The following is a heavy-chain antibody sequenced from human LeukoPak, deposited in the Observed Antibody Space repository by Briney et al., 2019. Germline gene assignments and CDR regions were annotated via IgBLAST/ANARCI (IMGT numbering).Heavy chain of an antibody. V-gene: IGHV3-33*01. Sequence: GGSLRLSCAASGFTFSSYGMHWVRQAPGKGLEWVAVIWYDGSNKYYADSVKGRFTISRDNSKNTLYLQMNSLRAEDTAVYYCARDLRRPKDWGSYFDYWGQGTLVTVSS. CDR1: GFTFSSYG. J-gene: IGHJ4*02. D-gene: IGHD7-27*01. CDR3: ARDLRRPKDWGSYFDY. CDR2: IWYDGSNK.